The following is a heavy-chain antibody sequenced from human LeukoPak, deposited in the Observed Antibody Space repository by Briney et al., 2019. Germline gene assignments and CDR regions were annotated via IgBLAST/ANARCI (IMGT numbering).Heavy chain of an antibody. Sequence: GGSLRLSCAASGFTFSSYAMSWVRQAPGKGLEWVSAISGSGGSTYYADSVKGRFTISRDNSKNTLYLQMNSLRAEDTAVYYCAKSLRAFVGELSLSYYGMDVWGQGTTVTVSS. CDR3: AKSLRAFVGELSLSYYGMDV. D-gene: IGHD3-16*02. V-gene: IGHV3-23*01. CDR1: GFTFSSYA. CDR2: ISGSGGST. J-gene: IGHJ6*02.